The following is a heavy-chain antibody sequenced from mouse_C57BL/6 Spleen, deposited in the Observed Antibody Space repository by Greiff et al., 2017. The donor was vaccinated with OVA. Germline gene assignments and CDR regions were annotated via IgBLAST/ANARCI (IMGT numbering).Heavy chain of an antibody. CDR3: ARYDYDEEYYAIDY. Sequence: VQLQQPGAELVKPGASVKLSCTASGFNIKDYYMHWVKQRTEQGLEWIGRIDPEDGETKYAPKFKGKATITADTSSNTAYLQLSILTSEDTAVYYCARYDYDEEYYAIDYWGQRTSVTDSS. CDR2: IDPEDGET. J-gene: IGHJ4*01. V-gene: IGHV14-2*01. CDR1: GFNIKDYY. D-gene: IGHD2-4*01.